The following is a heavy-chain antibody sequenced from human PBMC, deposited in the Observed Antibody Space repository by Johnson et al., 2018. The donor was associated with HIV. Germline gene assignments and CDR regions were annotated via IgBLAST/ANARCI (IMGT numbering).Heavy chain of an antibody. Sequence: EQLVESGGGLAQPGGSLRLSCAASGFTFSTYAMTWVRQAPGRGLEWVSTIGGSGGTTYYADSVKGRFTISRDSSKNTVYLHMDSLRVGDTAMYYCAKYGGGGTYFSAFDIWGQGTKVIVSS. CDR1: GFTFSTYA. CDR3: AKYGGGGTYFSAFDI. CDR2: IGGSGGTT. J-gene: IGHJ3*02. D-gene: IGHD1-26*01. V-gene: IGHV3-23*04.